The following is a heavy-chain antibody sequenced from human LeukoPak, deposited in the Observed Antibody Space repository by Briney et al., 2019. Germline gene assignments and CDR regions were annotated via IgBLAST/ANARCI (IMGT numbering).Heavy chain of an antibody. CDR2: INEDGSAK. CDR1: GFTFSSYW. CDR3: ARDYQFRLDV. D-gene: IGHD2-2*01. J-gene: IGHJ6*02. Sequence: GGSLRLSCAASGFTFSSYWMIWVRQAPEKGLEWVAKINEDGSAKDYVDSVKGRFTISRDNAKNSLYLVMNSLTADDTAVYYCARDYQFRLDVWGQGTTVTVSS. V-gene: IGHV3-7*01.